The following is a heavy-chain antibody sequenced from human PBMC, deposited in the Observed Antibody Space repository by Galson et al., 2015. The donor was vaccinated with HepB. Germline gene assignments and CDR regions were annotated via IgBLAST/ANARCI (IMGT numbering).Heavy chain of an antibody. J-gene: IGHJ3*02. CDR3: AREIMSGWHDAFDI. V-gene: IGHV1-2*02. CDR2: INPNSGGT. D-gene: IGHD6-19*01. CDR1: GYTFTGYY. Sequence: SVKVSCKASGYTFTGYYMHWVRQAPGQGLEWMGWINPNSGGTNYAQKFQGRVTMTRDTSISTAYMELSRLRSDDTAVYYCAREIMSGWHDAFDIWGQGTMVTVSS.